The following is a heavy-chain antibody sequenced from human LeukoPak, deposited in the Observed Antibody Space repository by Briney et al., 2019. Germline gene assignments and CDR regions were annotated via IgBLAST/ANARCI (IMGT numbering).Heavy chain of an antibody. V-gene: IGHV3-74*01. D-gene: IGHD6-19*01. CDR1: GFTFSSYW. CDR2: IKRDGSST. J-gene: IGHJ4*02. CDR3: ARLDGSGWNFDS. Sequence: GGSLILSCAASGFTFSSYWMHWVRQAPGKGLVWVSRIKRDGSSTSYADSVRGRFTISRDNAKSTLYLQMNSLRVEDTAVYYCARLDGSGWNFDSWGQGTLVTVSS.